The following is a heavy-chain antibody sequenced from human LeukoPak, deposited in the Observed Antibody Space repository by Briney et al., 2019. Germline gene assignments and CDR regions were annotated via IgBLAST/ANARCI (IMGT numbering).Heavy chain of an antibody. D-gene: IGHD2-21*02. V-gene: IGHV4-30-4*07. J-gene: IGHJ4*02. CDR3: ARHILDGDNGSKGFDL. CDR2: RHSTGSS. Sequence: SETLSLTCDVSKDPIISFDHSWSWIRHFPGKGLEWMGYRHSTGSSYYNPSLRGRVFISEDSSTGHLSLTLSFVTAADTALYYCARHILDGDNGSKGFDLWGQGILVTVSS. CDR1: KDPIISFDHS.